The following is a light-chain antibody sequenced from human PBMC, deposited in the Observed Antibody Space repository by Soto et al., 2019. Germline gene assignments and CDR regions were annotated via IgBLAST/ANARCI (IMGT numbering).Light chain of an antibody. V-gene: IGKV3-20*01. CDR3: QQYVSSPIT. CDR1: QSVSNNY. CDR2: GAS. Sequence: EIVLTQSPGTLSLSPGEGATLSCRASQSVSNNYLAWYQQKPGQAPRLVISGASSRATAIPDRFSGSGSGTDFTLTISRLEPEDFAVYYCQQYVSSPITFGGGTKVDIK. J-gene: IGKJ4*01.